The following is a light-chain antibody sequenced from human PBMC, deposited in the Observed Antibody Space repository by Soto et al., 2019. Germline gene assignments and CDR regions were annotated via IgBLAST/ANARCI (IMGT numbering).Light chain of an antibody. CDR3: ETWDSNTRV. CDR2: LEGSGSY. CDR1: SGHSSYI. V-gene: IGLV4-60*02. J-gene: IGLJ1*01. Sequence: QSVLTQSSSASASRGSSVKLTCTLSSGHSSYIIAWHQQQPGKAPRYLMKLEGSGSYNKGSGVPDRFSGSTSGADRYLTISNLQFEDEADYYCETWDSNTRVFGTGTKVTVL.